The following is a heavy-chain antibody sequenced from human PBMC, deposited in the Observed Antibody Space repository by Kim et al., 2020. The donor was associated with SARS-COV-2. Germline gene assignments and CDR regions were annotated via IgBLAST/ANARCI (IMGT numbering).Heavy chain of an antibody. J-gene: IGHJ4*02. V-gene: IGHV3-23*01. CDR3: AKYASYCGGGTCYSS. CDR1: GFTFSSYA. D-gene: IGHD2-15*01. CDR2: ISSSGGST. Sequence: GGSLRLSCAASGFTFSSYAMSWVRQAPGKGLEWVSTISSSGGSTYYADSVKGRFTISRDNSKNTLYVQMNSLRAEDTAVYYCAKYASYCGGGTCYSSWGQGTLVTVSS.